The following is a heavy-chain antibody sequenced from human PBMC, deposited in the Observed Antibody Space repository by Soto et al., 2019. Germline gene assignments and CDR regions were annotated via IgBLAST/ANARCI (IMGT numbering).Heavy chain of an antibody. CDR3: ARGTTTSAFSAMDV. CDR2: ISYDGSNK. Sequence: QVQLVESGGGVVQPGRSLRLSCAASGFTFSNNAMDWVRQAPGKGLEWVAVISYDGSNKYIAESVKGRFTISRDNSKNPLFLQMNSLRAEDTAVYSCARGTTTSAFSAMDVWGQGTTVTVSS. J-gene: IGHJ6*02. D-gene: IGHD1-1*01. CDR1: GFTFSNNA. V-gene: IGHV3-30-3*01.